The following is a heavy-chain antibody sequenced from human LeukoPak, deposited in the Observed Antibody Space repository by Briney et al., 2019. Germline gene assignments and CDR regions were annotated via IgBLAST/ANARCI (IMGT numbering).Heavy chain of an antibody. V-gene: IGHV2-5*02. D-gene: IGHD1/OR15-1a*01. Sequence: SGPTLVKPTQTLTLTCTFSGFSLSTSGVGVGWIRQPPGKALEWLSLIYWDDDKLYSPSLKSRLNITKDTSKTQVVLTITNMDPVDTATYYCAQGGGTPDYWGQGTLVTVSS. CDR3: AQGGGTPDY. CDR1: GFSLSTSGVG. J-gene: IGHJ4*02. CDR2: IYWDDDK.